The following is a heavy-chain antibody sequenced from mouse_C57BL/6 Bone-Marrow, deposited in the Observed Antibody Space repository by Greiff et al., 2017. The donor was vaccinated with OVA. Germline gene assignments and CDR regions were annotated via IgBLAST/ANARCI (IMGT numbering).Heavy chain of an antibody. CDR2: IDPSDSYT. Sequence: QVQLKQSGAELVKPGASVKLSCKASGYTFTSYWMQWVKQRPGQGLEWIGKIDPSDSYTNYNQKFKGKATLTVDTSSSTAYMQLSSLTSEDSAVYYCARSPTVVAFDYWGQGTTLTVSS. V-gene: IGHV1-50*01. J-gene: IGHJ2*01. D-gene: IGHD1-1*01. CDR1: GYTFTSYW. CDR3: ARSPTVVAFDY.